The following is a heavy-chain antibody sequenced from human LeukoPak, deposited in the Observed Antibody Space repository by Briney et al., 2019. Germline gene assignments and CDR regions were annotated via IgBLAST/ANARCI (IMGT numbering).Heavy chain of an antibody. CDR1: GGSISSGSYC. CDR3: ARGGAPRGRGYYFDY. J-gene: IGHJ4*02. CDR2: IYTSGST. D-gene: IGHD3-16*01. V-gene: IGHV4-61*02. Sequence: PSETLSLTCTVSGGSISSGSYCWSWIRQPAGKGLEWIGRIYTSGSTNYNPSLKSRVSMSIDTSKNQFSLQLSSVTAADTAVYYCARGGAPRGRGYYFDYWGQGTLVTVSS.